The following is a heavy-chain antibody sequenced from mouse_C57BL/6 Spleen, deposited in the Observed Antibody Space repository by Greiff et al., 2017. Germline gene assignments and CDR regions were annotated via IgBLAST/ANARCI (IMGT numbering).Heavy chain of an antibody. CDR2: ISYDGSN. CDR3: ARDYGSY. CDR1: GYSITSGYY. J-gene: IGHJ2*01. D-gene: IGHD1-1*02. Sequence: VQLQQSGPGLVKPSQSLSLTCSVTGYSITSGYYWNWIRQFPGNKLEWMGYISYDGSNNYNPSLKNRISITRDTSKNQFFLKLNSVTTEDTATYYCARDYGSYWGQGTTLTVSS. V-gene: IGHV3-6*01.